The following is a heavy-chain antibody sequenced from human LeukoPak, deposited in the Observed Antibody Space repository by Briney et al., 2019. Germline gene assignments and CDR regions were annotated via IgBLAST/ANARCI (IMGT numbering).Heavy chain of an antibody. CDR1: GFTFDDYA. V-gene: IGHV3-9*01. Sequence: GRSLRLSCAASGFTFDDYAMHWVRQAPGKGLEWVSGINWSSSNIGYADSVKGRFTISRDNAKNSLYLQMSSLRPEDTALYYCTKDPRSSGSRGTFDVWGQGTMVTVSS. J-gene: IGHJ3*01. CDR3: TKDPRSSGSRGTFDV. D-gene: IGHD6-25*01. CDR2: INWSSSNI.